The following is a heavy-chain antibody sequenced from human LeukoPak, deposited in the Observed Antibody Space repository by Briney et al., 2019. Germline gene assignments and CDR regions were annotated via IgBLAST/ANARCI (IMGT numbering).Heavy chain of an antibody. J-gene: IGHJ4*02. V-gene: IGHV3-30*02. CDR2: IRFDGTNK. CDR1: GFTFSTCG. Sequence: GSLRLSCAASGFTFSTCGMHWVRQAPGTGLEWVAFIRFDGTNKYYTNSVEGRFTISRDNSKNTLYLQMNSLRAEDTAVYYCAKVDAGTFDYWGQGTLVTVSS. D-gene: IGHD2-2*01. CDR3: AKVDAGTFDY.